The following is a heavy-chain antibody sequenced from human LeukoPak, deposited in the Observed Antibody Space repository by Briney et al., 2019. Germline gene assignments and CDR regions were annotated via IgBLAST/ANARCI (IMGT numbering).Heavy chain of an antibody. J-gene: IGHJ6*02. Sequence: GGSPRLSCAASGFTFDDYAMHWVRQAPGKGLEWVSGISWNSGSIGYADSVKGRFTISRDNAKNSLYLQMNSLRAEDTALYYCAKDMARDYYYGMDVWGQGTTVTVSS. CDR2: ISWNSGSI. V-gene: IGHV3-9*01. CDR1: GFTFDDYA. CDR3: AKDMARDYYYGMDV. D-gene: IGHD5-12*01.